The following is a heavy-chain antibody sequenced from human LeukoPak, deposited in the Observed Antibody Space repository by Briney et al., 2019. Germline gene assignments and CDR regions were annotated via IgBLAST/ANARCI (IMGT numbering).Heavy chain of an antibody. CDR1: GYNFICYW. J-gene: IGHJ5*02. V-gene: IGHV5-51*01. CDR2: IFLGYSRI. CDR3: ACPDLTSTWSYT. D-gene: IGHD2-2*01. Sequence: GESLNISCKCIGYNFICYWIGGARQMPGKGLEWMEVIFLGYSRIRSNPSFQGQVTLSVDKSISTAYPQWLSLNASATAMFYCACPDLTSTWSYTWGQGTLVTVSS.